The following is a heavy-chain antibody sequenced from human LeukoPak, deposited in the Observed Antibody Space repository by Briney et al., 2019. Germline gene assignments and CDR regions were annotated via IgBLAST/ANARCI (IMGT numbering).Heavy chain of an antibody. CDR3: AKDQEWADYYDSSGYYRY. J-gene: IGHJ4*02. Sequence: PGGFLRLSCAASGFTFSIYAMSWVRQAPGKGLEWVSVISGGGGSTYYADSVKGRFTISSDNSKNTLYLQMNSLRAEDTAVYYCAKDQEWADYYDSSGYYRYWGQGTLVTVSS. V-gene: IGHV3-23*01. CDR2: ISGGGGST. CDR1: GFTFSIYA. D-gene: IGHD3-22*01.